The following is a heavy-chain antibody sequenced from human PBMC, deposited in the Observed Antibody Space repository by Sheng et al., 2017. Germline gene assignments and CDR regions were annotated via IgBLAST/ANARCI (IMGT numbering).Heavy chain of an antibody. V-gene: IGHV4-38-2*02. D-gene: IGHD2-15*01. CDR1: GYSISSGYY. Sequence: QVQLQESGPGLVKPSETLSLTCAVSGYSISSGYYWGWIRQPPGKGLEWIGSIYHSGSTYYNPSLKSRVTISVDTSKNQFSLKLSSVTAADTAVYYCARDRSQGYCSGGSCYAGHPDAFDIWGQG. CDR3: ARDRSQGYCSGGSCYAGHPDAFDI. CDR2: IYHSGST. J-gene: IGHJ3*02.